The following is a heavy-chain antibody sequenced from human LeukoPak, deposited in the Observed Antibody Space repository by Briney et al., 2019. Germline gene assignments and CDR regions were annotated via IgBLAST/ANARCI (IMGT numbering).Heavy chain of an antibody. CDR3: ARTVPRGGNGMIDY. Sequence: PSETLSLTCTVSGCSISSYYWSWIRQPAGKGLEWIGRIYTSGSTNYNPSLKSRVTMSVDTSKNQFSLKLSSVTAADTAVYYCARTVPRGGNGMIDYWGQGTLVTVSS. CDR2: IYTSGST. V-gene: IGHV4-4*07. CDR1: GCSISSYY. J-gene: IGHJ4*02. D-gene: IGHD4-23*01.